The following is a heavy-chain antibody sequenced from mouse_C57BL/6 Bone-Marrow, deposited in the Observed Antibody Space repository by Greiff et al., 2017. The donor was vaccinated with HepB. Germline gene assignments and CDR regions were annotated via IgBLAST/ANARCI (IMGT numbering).Heavy chain of an antibody. CDR1: GYSITSGYY. CDR3: ARGNYGSSYVEDYFDY. V-gene: IGHV3-6*01. Sequence: EVKLQESGPGLVKPSQSLSLTCSVTGYSITSGYYWNWIRQFPGNKLEWMGYISYDGSNNYNPSLKNRISITRDTSKNQFFLKLNSVTTEDTATYYCARGNYGSSYVEDYFDYWGQGTTLTVSS. CDR2: ISYDGSN. D-gene: IGHD1-1*01. J-gene: IGHJ2*01.